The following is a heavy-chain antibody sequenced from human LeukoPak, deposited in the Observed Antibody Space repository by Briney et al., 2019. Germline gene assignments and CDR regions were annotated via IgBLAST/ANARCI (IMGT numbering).Heavy chain of an antibody. J-gene: IGHJ4*02. V-gene: IGHV4-59*01. CDR1: GGSISSYY. D-gene: IGHD3-22*01. Sequence: SETLSLTCTVSGGSISSYYWSWIRQPPGKGLEWSGYIYYSGSTNYNPSLKSRVTISVDTSKNQFSLKLSSVTAADTAVYYCARELSSGSLLYFDYWGQGTLVTVSS. CDR2: IYYSGST. CDR3: ARELSSGSLLYFDY.